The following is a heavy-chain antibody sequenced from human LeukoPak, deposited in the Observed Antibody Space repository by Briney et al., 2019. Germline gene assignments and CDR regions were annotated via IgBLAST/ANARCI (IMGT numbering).Heavy chain of an antibody. CDR3: AENPLPGYSSSFSFEY. D-gene: IGHD6-13*01. CDR1: GFTVSSYA. V-gene: IGHV3-23*01. J-gene: IGHJ4*02. Sequence: GGSLRLSCAASGFTVSSYAMSWVRQAPGKGLEWVSAISGSGGSTYYADSVKARFTTSRDNSKNTLYLQMNSLRADDTAVYYCAENPLPGYSSSFSFEYWGQGTLVTVSS. CDR2: ISGSGGST.